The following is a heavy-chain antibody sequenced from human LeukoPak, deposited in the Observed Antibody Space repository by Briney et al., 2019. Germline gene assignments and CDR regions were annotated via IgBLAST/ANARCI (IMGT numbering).Heavy chain of an antibody. D-gene: IGHD6-13*01. CDR3: ASTTSSSWSNWFDP. Sequence: SETLSLTCTVSGGSISSYYWSWIRQPPGKGLEWIGYIYYSGSTNYNPSLKSRVTISVDTSKNQFSLKLSSVTAADTAVYYCASTTSSSWSNWFDPWGQGTLVTVSS. J-gene: IGHJ5*02. CDR2: IYYSGST. V-gene: IGHV4-59*01. CDR1: GGSISSYY.